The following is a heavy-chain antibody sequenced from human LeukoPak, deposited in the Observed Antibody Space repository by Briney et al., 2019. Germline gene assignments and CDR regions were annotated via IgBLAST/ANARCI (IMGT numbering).Heavy chain of an antibody. CDR1: GGSISSSSYY. D-gene: IGHD3-3*01. Sequence: PSETLSLTRTVSGGSISSSSYYWGWIRQPPGKGLEWIGSIYYSGSTYYNPSLKSRVTISVDTSKNQFSLKLSSVTAADTAVYYCASTSYYDFWSGYYFSSYFDYWGQGTLVTVSS. J-gene: IGHJ4*02. CDR2: IYYSGST. V-gene: IGHV4-39*01. CDR3: ASTSYYDFWSGYYFSSYFDY.